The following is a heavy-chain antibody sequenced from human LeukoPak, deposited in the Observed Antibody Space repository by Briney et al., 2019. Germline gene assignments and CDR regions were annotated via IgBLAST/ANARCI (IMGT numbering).Heavy chain of an antibody. CDR3: AGHLVPNSSPSYWYFDL. CDR1: GGSFSGYY. CDR2: INHSGST. J-gene: IGHJ2*01. D-gene: IGHD6-13*01. Sequence: SETLSLTCAVYGGSFSGYYWSWIRQPPGKGLEWIGEINHSGSTNYNPSLKSRVTISVDTSKNQFSLKLSSVTAADTAVYYCAGHLVPNSSPSYWYFDLWGRGTLVTVSS. V-gene: IGHV4-34*01.